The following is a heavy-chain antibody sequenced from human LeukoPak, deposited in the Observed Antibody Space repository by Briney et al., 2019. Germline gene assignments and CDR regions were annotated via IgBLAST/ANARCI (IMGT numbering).Heavy chain of an antibody. CDR1: GYTFTSYG. D-gene: IGHD4-23*01. J-gene: IGHJ4*02. Sequence: GASVTVSCKASGYTFTSYGISWVRQAPGQVLEWMGWISAYNGNTNYAQKLQGRVTMTTDTSTSTAYMELRSLRSDDTAVYYCARDAPYPNYGGNSPFDYWGQGTLVTVSS. CDR3: ARDAPYPNYGGNSPFDY. CDR2: ISAYNGNT. V-gene: IGHV1-18*01.